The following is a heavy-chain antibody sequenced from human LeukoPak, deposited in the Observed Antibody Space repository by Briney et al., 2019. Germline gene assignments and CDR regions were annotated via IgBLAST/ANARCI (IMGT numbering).Heavy chain of an antibody. Sequence: GGSLRLSGAASGLTFSNAWMTWVRQAPGKGLEWVGRIKSKTHGGTTDFAAPVKGRFTISRDDSRNTVFLQMNSLKTEDTAVYYCTTGPDYYTTLDYWGQGTPVTVSS. D-gene: IGHD3/OR15-3a*01. V-gene: IGHV3-15*01. CDR1: GLTFSNAW. J-gene: IGHJ4*02. CDR3: TTGPDYYTTLDY. CDR2: IKSKTHGGTT.